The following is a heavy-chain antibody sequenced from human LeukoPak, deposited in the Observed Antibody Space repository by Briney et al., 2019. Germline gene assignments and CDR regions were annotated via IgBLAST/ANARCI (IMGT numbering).Heavy chain of an antibody. D-gene: IGHD3-10*01. CDR1: GGSISNYY. V-gene: IGHV4-4*07. CDR3: AREMRYGSGSYLY. CDR2: IYTSGST. J-gene: IGHJ4*02. Sequence: SETLSLTCTVSGGSISNYYWNWIRQPAGKGLEWIGRIYTSGSTNYNPSLKSRVTMSVDTSKNQFSLKLSSVTAADTAVYYCAREMRYGSGSYLYWGQGTLVTVSS.